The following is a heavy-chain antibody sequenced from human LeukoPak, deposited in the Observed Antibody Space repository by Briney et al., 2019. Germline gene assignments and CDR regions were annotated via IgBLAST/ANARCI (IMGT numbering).Heavy chain of an antibody. V-gene: IGHV3-30*03. CDR1: GFSFTNYW. CDR3: VLGRSRSFDY. J-gene: IGHJ4*02. CDR2: ISYDGNNK. Sequence: PGGSLRVSCAASGFSFTNYWMSWVRQAPGKGLEWVATISYDGNNKYSADSVKGRFTISRDNSKNMLYVQMNSLRAEDTAVYYCVLGRSRSFDYWGQGTLVTVSS. D-gene: IGHD6-13*01.